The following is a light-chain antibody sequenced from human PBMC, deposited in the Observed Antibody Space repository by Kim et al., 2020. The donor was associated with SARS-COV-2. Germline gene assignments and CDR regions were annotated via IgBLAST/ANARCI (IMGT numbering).Light chain of an antibody. CDR3: QTWGTGIHWV. V-gene: IGLV4-69*01. Sequence: VKPTCTLSSGHSSYAIAWHQQQPEKGPRYLMKLNSDGSHSKGDGIPDRFSGSSSGAERYLTISSLQSEDEADYYCQTWGTGIHWVFGGGTQLTVL. CDR1: SGHSSYA. J-gene: IGLJ3*02. CDR2: LNSDGSH.